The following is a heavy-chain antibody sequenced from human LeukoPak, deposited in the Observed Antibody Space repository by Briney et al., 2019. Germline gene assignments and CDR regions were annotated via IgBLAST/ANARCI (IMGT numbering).Heavy chain of an antibody. Sequence: GGSLRLSCAASGFTFSGSVMSWVRQAPGKGLEWVSAISGGGGSTYYADSVKGRFTISRDNSKNTLYLQMNSLRAEDTAVYYCAKVLGGSYFDYWGQGTLITVSS. CDR3: AKVLGGSYFDY. V-gene: IGHV3-23*01. CDR2: ISGGGGST. CDR1: GFTFSGSV. D-gene: IGHD1-26*01. J-gene: IGHJ4*02.